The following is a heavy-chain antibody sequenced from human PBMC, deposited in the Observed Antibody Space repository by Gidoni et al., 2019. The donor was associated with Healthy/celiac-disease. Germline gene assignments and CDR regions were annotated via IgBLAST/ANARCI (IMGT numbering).Heavy chain of an antibody. Sequence: EVQLVESGGGLVQPGRSLRLSCTASGFTFGDYAMPWFRQAPGKGLEWVGFIRGKADGGTTEYAASVKGRFTISRDDSKSIAYLQMDSLKTEDTAVYYCTRQEIGGGVDYWGQGTLVTVSS. CDR2: IRGKADGGTT. CDR3: TRQEIGGGVDY. J-gene: IGHJ4*02. D-gene: IGHD2-21*01. CDR1: GFTFGDYA. V-gene: IGHV3-49*03.